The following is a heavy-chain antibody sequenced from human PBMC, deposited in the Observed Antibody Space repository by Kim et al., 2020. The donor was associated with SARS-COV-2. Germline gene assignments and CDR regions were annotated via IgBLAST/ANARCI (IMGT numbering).Heavy chain of an antibody. CDR2: INTNTGNP. V-gene: IGHV7-4-1*02. CDR1: GYTFTSYA. J-gene: IGHJ4*02. D-gene: IGHD6-13*01. Sequence: ASVKVSCKASGYTFTSYAMNWVRQAPGQGLEWMGWINTNTGNPTYAQGFTGRFVFSLDTSVSTAYLQISSLKAEDTAVYYCAREIPIAAAPPGVDYWGQGTLVTVSS. CDR3: AREIPIAAAPPGVDY.